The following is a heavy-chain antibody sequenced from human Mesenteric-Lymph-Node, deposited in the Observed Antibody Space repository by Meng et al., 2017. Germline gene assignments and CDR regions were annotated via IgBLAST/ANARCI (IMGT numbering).Heavy chain of an antibody. CDR2: INPSGGST. CDR3: ARGYRQWLLPHWFDP. CDR1: GYTFTSYY. J-gene: IGHJ5*02. V-gene: IGHV1-46*01. D-gene: IGHD6-19*01. Sequence: ASVKVSCKASGYTFTSYYMHWVRQAPGQGLEWMGIINPSGGSTSYAQKFQGRVTMTRDTSTSTVYMELSSLRSEDTAVYYCARGYRQWLLPHWFDPWGQGTLVTVSS.